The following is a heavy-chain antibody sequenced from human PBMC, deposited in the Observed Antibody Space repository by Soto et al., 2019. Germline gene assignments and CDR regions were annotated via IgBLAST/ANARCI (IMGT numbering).Heavy chain of an antibody. D-gene: IGHD6-13*01. V-gene: IGHV4-31*03. CDR3: ARDTQQQLGFDP. CDR2: IYYSGST. Sequence: SETLSLTCTVSGGSISSGGYYWSWIRQHPGKGLEWIGYIYYSGSTYYNPSLKSRVTISVDTSKNQFSLKLSSVTAADTAVYYCARDTQQQLGFDPWGQGTLVTVSS. CDR1: GGSISSGGYY. J-gene: IGHJ5*02.